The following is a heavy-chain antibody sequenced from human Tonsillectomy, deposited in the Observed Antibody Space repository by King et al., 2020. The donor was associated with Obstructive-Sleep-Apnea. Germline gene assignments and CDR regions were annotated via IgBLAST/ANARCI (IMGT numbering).Heavy chain of an antibody. CDR3: GRAVKTDYYDSSGLDS. Sequence: VQLQESGPRLVKPSETLSLTCTVSGGSISSGNYYWSWIRQPPGKGLEWIGCIYYSGSTYYNSSLKSRVIVSVDTSKSQFSLRLNSVTAADTAVYYCGRAVKTDYYDSSGLDSWGQGTLVTVSS. D-gene: IGHD3-22*01. J-gene: IGHJ4*02. CDR2: IYYSGST. CDR1: GGSISSGNYY. V-gene: IGHV4-30-4*01.